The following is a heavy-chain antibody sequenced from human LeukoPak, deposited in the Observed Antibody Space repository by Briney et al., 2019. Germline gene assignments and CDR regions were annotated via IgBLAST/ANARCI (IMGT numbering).Heavy chain of an antibody. Sequence: GGSLRLSCAASGFTSSSYSMNWVRQAPGKGLEWVSSISSSSSYIYSADSVKGRFTISRDNAKNSLYLQMNSLRVEDTAVYYCAGAWSPPYTSSWPYYFDYWGQGTLVTVSS. J-gene: IGHJ4*02. V-gene: IGHV3-21*01. D-gene: IGHD6-13*01. CDR3: AGAWSPPYTSSWPYYFDY. CDR1: GFTSSSYS. CDR2: ISSSSSYI.